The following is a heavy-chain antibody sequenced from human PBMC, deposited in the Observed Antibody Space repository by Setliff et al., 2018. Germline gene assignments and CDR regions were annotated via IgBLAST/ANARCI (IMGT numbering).Heavy chain of an antibody. J-gene: IGHJ6*02. CDR2: INSDGSST. V-gene: IGHV3-74*01. CDR3: AKDMGGITMVRGVIIGTISYYYYGMDV. Sequence: GGSLRLSCAASGFTFSSYWMHWVRQAPGKGLVWVSRINSDGSSTSYADSVKGRFTISRDNAKNTLYLQMDSLRAEDTAVYYCAKDMGGITMVRGVIIGTISYYYYGMDVWGQGTTVTVSS. CDR1: GFTFSSYW. D-gene: IGHD3-10*01.